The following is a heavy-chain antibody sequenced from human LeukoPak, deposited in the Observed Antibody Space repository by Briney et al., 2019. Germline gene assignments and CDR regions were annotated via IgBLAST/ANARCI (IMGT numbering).Heavy chain of an antibody. Sequence: PGGSLRLSCAASALRFSSFAMTWVRQVPGKGLEWVSGIHGSGETTYYADSVKGRFTISRDNSREMLYLQMSSLRVEDTAVYYCAKDPNGDYVGAFDSWGQGTMVTVSS. J-gene: IGHJ3*02. CDR2: IHGSGETT. V-gene: IGHV3-23*01. D-gene: IGHD4-17*01. CDR3: AKDPNGDYVGAFDS. CDR1: ALRFSSFA.